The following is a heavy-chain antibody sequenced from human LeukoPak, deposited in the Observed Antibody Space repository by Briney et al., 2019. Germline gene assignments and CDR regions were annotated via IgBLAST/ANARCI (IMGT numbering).Heavy chain of an antibody. CDR1: GFTFDDYA. Sequence: GGSPRLSCAASGFTFDDYAMHWVRQAPGKGLEWVSGISWNSGSIGYADSVKGRFTISRDNAKNSLYLQMNSLRAEDTALYYCAKDTVAAAGTYFDLWGRGTLVTVSS. CDR3: AKDTVAAAGTYFDL. D-gene: IGHD6-13*01. J-gene: IGHJ2*01. V-gene: IGHV3-9*01. CDR2: ISWNSGSI.